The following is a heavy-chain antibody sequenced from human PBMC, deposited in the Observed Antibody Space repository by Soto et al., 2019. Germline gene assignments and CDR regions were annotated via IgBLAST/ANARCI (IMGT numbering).Heavy chain of an antibody. D-gene: IGHD6-19*01. CDR2: IYYSGST. Sequence: QVQLQESGPGLVKPSQTLSLTCTVSGGSISSGGYYWSWIRQHPGKGLEWIGYIYYSGSTYYNPSLKSRVTISVDTSKNQFSLKLSSVTAADTAVYYCARGGLYIAVAGTGEYYFDYWGQGTLVTVSS. V-gene: IGHV4-31*03. J-gene: IGHJ4*02. CDR3: ARGGLYIAVAGTGEYYFDY. CDR1: GGSISSGGYY.